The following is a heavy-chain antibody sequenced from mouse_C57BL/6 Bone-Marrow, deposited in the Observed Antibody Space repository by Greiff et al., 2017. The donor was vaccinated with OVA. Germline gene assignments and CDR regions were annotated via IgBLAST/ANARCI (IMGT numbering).Heavy chain of an antibody. CDR3: ARKGNSNYPFAY. D-gene: IGHD2-5*01. V-gene: IGHV1-64*01. J-gene: IGHJ3*01. CDR2: IHPNSGST. CDR1: GYTFTSYW. Sequence: VQLQQSGAELVKPGASVKLSCKASGYTFTSYWMHWVKQRPGQGLEWIGMIHPNSGSTNYNEKFKSKATLTVDKSSSTAYMQLSSLTSEDSAVYYCARKGNSNYPFAYWGQGTLVTVSA.